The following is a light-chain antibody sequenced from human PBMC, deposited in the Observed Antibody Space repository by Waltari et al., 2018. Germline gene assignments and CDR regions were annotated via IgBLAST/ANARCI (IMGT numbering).Light chain of an antibody. J-gene: IGKJ1*01. Sequence: EVVLTQSPGTLSLSPGERATLSCRDSQGVGRTLAWYQQKPGQAPRLLIYATSTRATGIPDRFSGSGSGTDFSLTITRLEPEDFAVYYCQHYVRLPVTFGQGTKVEIK. V-gene: IGKV3-20*01. CDR2: ATS. CDR3: QHYVRLPVT. CDR1: QGVGRT.